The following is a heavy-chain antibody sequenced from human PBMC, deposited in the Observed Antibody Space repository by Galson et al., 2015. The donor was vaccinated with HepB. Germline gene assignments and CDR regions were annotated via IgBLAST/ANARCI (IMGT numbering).Heavy chain of an antibody. D-gene: IGHD3-22*01. V-gene: IGHV4-39*07. CDR3: ARIDYYDST. Sequence: ETLSLTCTVSGGSISSSSYYWGWIRQPPGKGLEWIGSIYYSGSTYYNPSLKSRVTISVDTSKNQFSLKLSSVTAADTAVYYCARIDYYDSTWGQGTLVTVSS. CDR1: GGSISSSSYY. J-gene: IGHJ4*02. CDR2: IYYSGST.